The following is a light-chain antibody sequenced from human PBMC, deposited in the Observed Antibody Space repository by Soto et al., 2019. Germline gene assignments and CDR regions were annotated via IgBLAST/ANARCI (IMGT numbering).Light chain of an antibody. J-gene: IGKJ2*01. CDR1: HSISSTY. V-gene: IGKV3-20*01. CDR3: QQYGGSPPYT. CDR2: GAS. Sequence: EIVLTQSPGTLSLSPGERATLSCRASHSISSTYLAWYQQKPGQAPRLLIYGASSRATGIPDRFSGSGSGTDSTLTISRMEPEDFTVYYCQQYGGSPPYTFGQGTKLEIK.